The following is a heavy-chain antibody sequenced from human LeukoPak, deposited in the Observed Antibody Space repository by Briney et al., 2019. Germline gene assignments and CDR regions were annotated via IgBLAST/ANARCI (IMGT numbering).Heavy chain of an antibody. CDR3: AXXXXXXXXXXSWRGHNWFDP. CDR1: GGSFSGYY. D-gene: IGHD3-10*01. CDR2: INHSGST. J-gene: IGHJ5*02. Sequence: PSETLSLTCAVYGGSFSGYYWSWIRQPPGEGLEWIGEINHSGSTNYNPSLKSRVTILVDTSKNQFSLKLSSVTAADTAVYYCAXXXXXXXXXXSWRGHNWFDPWGQGTLVTVSS. V-gene: IGHV4-34*01.